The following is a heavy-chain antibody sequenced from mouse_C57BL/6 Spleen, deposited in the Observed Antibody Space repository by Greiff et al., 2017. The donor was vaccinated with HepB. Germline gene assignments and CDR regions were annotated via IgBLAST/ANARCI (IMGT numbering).Heavy chain of an antibody. CDR2: IYPGSGST. J-gene: IGHJ4*01. Sequence: QVQLKQSGAELVKPGASVKMSCKASGYTFTSYWITWVKQRPGQGLEWIGDIYPGSGSTNYNEKFKSKATLTVDTSSSTAYMQLSSLTSEDSAVYYCARSGRDYYAMDYWGQGTSVTVSS. V-gene: IGHV1-55*01. CDR1: GYTFTSYW. D-gene: IGHD3-1*01. CDR3: ARSGRDYYAMDY.